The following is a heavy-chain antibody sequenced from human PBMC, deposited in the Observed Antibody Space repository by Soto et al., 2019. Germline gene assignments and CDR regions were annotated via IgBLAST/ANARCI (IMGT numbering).Heavy chain of an antibody. CDR3: ARGGTAIDY. V-gene: IGHV1-18*01. CDR2: ISAYNGNT. D-gene: IGHD2-21*02. J-gene: IGHJ4*02. CDR1: GYTFTNFG. Sequence: QVQLVQSGAEVKKPGASVKVSCKASGYTFTNFGISWVRQAPGQGLEWMGWISAYNGNTNYAQKFQGRVTMATDTSTRTAYMEVRRLRFDAAAVYYWARGGTAIDYWGQGTLVTVSS.